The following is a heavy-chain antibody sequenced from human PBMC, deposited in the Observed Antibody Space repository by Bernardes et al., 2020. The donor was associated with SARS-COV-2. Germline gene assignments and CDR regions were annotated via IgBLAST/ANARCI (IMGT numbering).Heavy chain of an antibody. CDR1: GFTFSSYT. CDR3: ATTPQYEYTRVFDF. D-gene: IGHD2-15*01. V-gene: IGHV3-23*01. J-gene: IGHJ4*02. Sequence: GSLRLSCAASGFTFSSYTMSWVRQAPGKGLEWVSAISGSGGSTYYADSVKGRFTISRDNSKNTLYLQMNSLRAEDTAVYYCATTPQYEYTRVFDFWGQGTLVTVSS. CDR2: ISGSGGST.